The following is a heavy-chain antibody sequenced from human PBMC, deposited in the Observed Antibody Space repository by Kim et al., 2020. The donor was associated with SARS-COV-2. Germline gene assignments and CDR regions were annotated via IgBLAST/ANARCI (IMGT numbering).Heavy chain of an antibody. D-gene: IGHD6-13*01. Sequence: TPSLQSRVTISVDTSKTQFSLKLSSVTAADTAVYYCARHPGIAAAGALDYWGQGTLVTVSS. V-gene: IGHV4-39*01. CDR3: ARHPGIAAAGALDY. J-gene: IGHJ4*02.